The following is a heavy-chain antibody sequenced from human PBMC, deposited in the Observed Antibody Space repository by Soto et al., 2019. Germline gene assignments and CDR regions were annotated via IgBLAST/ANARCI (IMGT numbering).Heavy chain of an antibody. Sequence: QLQLQESGPGLVKPSETLSLTCTVSGGSIRSSSYYWGWIRQPPGKGLEWIGSIYYSGSTYYNPSLKSRVTISVDTAKNQFSLKLSSVTAADTAVYYCARRGSSSWYGYWGQGTLVTVSS. V-gene: IGHV4-39*01. D-gene: IGHD6-13*01. CDR1: GGSIRSSSYY. J-gene: IGHJ4*02. CDR3: ARRGSSSWYGY. CDR2: IYYSGST.